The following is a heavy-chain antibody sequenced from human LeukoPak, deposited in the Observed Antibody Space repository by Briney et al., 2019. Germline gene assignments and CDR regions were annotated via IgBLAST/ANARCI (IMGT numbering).Heavy chain of an antibody. CDR3: AKDGPYTSSFDY. Sequence: GRSLRLSCAASGLSFSSYGMHWVRQGPGKGLEWVAAISPDGDNEYYADSVKGRITISRDNSKNTLYLQMNSLTTDDTAVYYSAKDGPYTSSFDYWGQGTLVTVSS. D-gene: IGHD6-13*01. J-gene: IGHJ4*02. CDR1: GLSFSSYG. V-gene: IGHV3-30*18. CDR2: ISPDGDNE.